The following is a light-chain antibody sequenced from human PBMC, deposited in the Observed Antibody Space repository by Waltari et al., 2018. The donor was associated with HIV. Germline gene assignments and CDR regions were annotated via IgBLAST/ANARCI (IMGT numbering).Light chain of an antibody. V-gene: IGLV2-14*01. CDR2: DVS. CDR1: SSDIGSYNR. CDR3: SSYTTSSTF. Sequence: QSALTQPASVSGSPGQSITISCTGTSSDIGSYNRVSWYQQHPGKAPKLMIYDVSNRPSGLSDRFSGSKSGSTASLTISGLQAEDEAHYYCSSYTTSSTFFGGGTKLTVL. J-gene: IGLJ2*01.